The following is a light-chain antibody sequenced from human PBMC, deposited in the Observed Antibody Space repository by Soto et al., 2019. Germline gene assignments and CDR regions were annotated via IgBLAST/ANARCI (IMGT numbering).Light chain of an antibody. J-gene: IGLJ1*01. V-gene: IGLV2-11*01. CDR3: CSYAGSYIYV. CDR1: SSDVGGYNY. Sequence: QSALTQPRSVSGSPGQSVTISCTGASSDVGGYNYVSWYQQRAGKAPKLMIYDVSKRPSGVPDRFSASKSGNTASLTISGLQAEDEADYYCCSYAGSYIYVFGTGTKVTVL. CDR2: DVS.